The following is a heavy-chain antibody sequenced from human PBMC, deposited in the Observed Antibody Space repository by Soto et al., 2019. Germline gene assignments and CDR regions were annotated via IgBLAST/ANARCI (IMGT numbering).Heavy chain of an antibody. V-gene: IGHV3-30-3*01. D-gene: IGHD5-18*01. J-gene: IGHJ5*02. CDR3: ARGGYNYDKLFDP. CDR1: GFTFSSYT. Sequence: QVQLVESGGGVVQPGRSLRLSCAASGFTFSSYTMHWVRQAPGKGLEWVAVISFDGNNKYFADSVKGRFTISRDNSKNTLYLKMNSLRAEDTAVYYCARGGYNYDKLFDPWGQGTLVTVSS. CDR2: ISFDGNNK.